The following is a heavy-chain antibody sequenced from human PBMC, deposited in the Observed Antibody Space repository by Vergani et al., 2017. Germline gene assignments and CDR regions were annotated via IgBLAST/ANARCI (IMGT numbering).Heavy chain of an antibody. D-gene: IGHD3-10*01. J-gene: IGHJ6*02. CDR1: GGTFSSYA. V-gene: IGHV1-69*06. CDR3: ARDHCWGSGSHNYYYYYGMDV. CDR2: IIPIFGTA. Sequence: QVQLVQSGAEVKKPGSSVKVSCKASGGTFSSYAISWVRQAPGQGLEWMGGIIPIFGTANYAQKFQGRVTITADKSTSTAYMELSSLRSEDTAVYYCARDHCWGSGSHNYYYYYGMDVWGQGTTVTVSS.